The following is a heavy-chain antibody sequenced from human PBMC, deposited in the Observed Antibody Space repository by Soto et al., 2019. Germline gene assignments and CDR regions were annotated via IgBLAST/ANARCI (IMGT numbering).Heavy chain of an antibody. D-gene: IGHD6-13*01. Sequence: PGESLKISCKGSGYSFTSYWIGWVRQMPGKGLEWMGITYPGDSDTRYSPSFQGQVTISADKSISTAYLQWSSLKASDTAMYYCARLAAAGTSQDSYYFDYWGQGTLVTVSS. V-gene: IGHV5-51*01. CDR1: GYSFTSYW. CDR2: TYPGDSDT. J-gene: IGHJ4*02. CDR3: ARLAAAGTSQDSYYFDY.